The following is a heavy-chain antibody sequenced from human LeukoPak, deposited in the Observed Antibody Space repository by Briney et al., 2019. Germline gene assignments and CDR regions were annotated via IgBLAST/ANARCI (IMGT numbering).Heavy chain of an antibody. Sequence: ASVKVSCKASGYTFTGYYMHWVRQAPGQGLEWMGRINPNSGGTNYALKFQGRVTMTRDTSISTAYMELSRLRSDDTAVYYCATLVVTAPYFDYWGQGTLVTVSS. D-gene: IGHD2-21*02. CDR1: GYTFTGYY. CDR2: INPNSGGT. J-gene: IGHJ4*02. CDR3: ATLVVTAPYFDY. V-gene: IGHV1-2*06.